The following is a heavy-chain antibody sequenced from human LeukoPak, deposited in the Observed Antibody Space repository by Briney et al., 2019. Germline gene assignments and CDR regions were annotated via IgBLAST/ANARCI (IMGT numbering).Heavy chain of an antibody. CDR3: AKVSRGIVAAMDV. Sequence: PGGSLRLSCAASGFTCSSFAMSWVRQAPGKGLEWVSAISGSGGATYYADSVKGRFTISRDNSKNTLYLQMNSLRAEDTAVYYCAKVSRGIVAAMDVWGKGTTVIVSS. V-gene: IGHV3-23*01. D-gene: IGHD6-25*01. CDR2: ISGSGGAT. CDR1: GFTCSSFA. J-gene: IGHJ6*03.